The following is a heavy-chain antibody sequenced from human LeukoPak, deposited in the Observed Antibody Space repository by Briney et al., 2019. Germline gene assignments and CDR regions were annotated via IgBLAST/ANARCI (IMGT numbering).Heavy chain of an antibody. V-gene: IGHV3-30*04. CDR2: ISYDGSNK. CDR1: GFTFSSYA. D-gene: IGHD1-26*01. J-gene: IGHJ4*02. CDR3: AKDLVVGALDY. Sequence: PGGSLRLSCAASGFTFSSYAMHWVRQAPGKGLEWAAVISYDGSNKYYADSVKGRFTISRDNSRNMLFLQMNSPRADDTAVYYCAKDLVVGALDYWGQGTLVTVSS.